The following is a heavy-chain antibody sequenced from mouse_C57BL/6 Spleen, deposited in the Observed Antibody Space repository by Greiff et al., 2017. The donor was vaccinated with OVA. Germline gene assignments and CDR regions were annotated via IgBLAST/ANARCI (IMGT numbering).Heavy chain of an antibody. V-gene: IGHV10-1*01. CDR2: IRSKSNNYAT. CDR3: VRHMGLRDYYYAMDY. D-gene: IGHD2-4*01. Sequence: EVQLVESGGGLVQPKGSLKLSCAASGFSFNTYAMNWVRQAPGKGLEWVARIRSKSNNYATYYADSVKDRFTISRDDSESMLYLQMNNLKTEDTAMYYCVRHMGLRDYYYAMDYWGQGTSVTVSS. J-gene: IGHJ4*01. CDR1: GFSFNTYA.